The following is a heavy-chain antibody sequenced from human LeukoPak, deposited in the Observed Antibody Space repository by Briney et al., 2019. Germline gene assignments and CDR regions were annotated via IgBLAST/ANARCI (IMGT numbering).Heavy chain of an antibody. J-gene: IGHJ4*02. CDR2: IYYSGST. CDR1: GGSISSYY. Sequence: SETLSLTCTVSGGSISSYYWSWIRQPPGKGLEWIGYIYYSGSTFYNPSLKSRVTISVDTSKNQFSLKLSSVTAADTAVYYCARDAASQSAVVSFDYWGQGTLVTVSS. CDR3: ARDAASQSAVVSFDY. D-gene: IGHD2-8*02. V-gene: IGHV4-59*12.